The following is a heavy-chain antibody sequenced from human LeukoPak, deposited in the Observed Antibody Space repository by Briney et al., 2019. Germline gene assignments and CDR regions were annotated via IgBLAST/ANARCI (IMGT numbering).Heavy chain of an antibody. Sequence: PSETLSLTCTVSGGSVGSVSSYWTWIRQPPGKGLEWIGYVYHTGGTKYNPSLKRRVTISLDTPKNQFSLRLGSVTAADTAVYYCARDSRHPYYYGLDVWRQGTTVIVFS. CDR3: ARDSRHPYYYGLDV. J-gene: IGHJ6*02. CDR2: VYHTGGT. CDR1: GGSVGSVSSY. V-gene: IGHV4-61*01.